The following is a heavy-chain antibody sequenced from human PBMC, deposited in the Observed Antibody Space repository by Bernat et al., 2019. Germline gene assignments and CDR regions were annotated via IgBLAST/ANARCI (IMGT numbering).Heavy chain of an antibody. Sequence: EVQLVESGGGLVKPGGSLRLSCVGSGFTFSDAWMSWVRQAPGEGPEWVARIKRRVDGGTTEYAAPVKGRFTISRDDSTSTVYLQMNSLKTEETAVYYCTTGYSSSPGRKNYFDYWGQGTLVTVSS. CDR2: IKRRVDGGTT. CDR3: TTGYSSSPGRKNYFDY. CDR1: GFTFSDAW. D-gene: IGHD6-6*01. J-gene: IGHJ4*02. V-gene: IGHV3-15*01.